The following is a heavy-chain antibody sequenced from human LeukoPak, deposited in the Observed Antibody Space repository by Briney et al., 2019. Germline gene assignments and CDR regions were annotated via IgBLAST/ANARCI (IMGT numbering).Heavy chain of an antibody. Sequence: SCKVSGYTLTELSMHWVRQAPGKGLEWVSRIKGDGSSTSYADSVKGRFTISRGNAKNTLYLQMNSLRAEDTAVYYCAKSDWFDPWGQGTLVTVSS. V-gene: IGHV3-74*01. CDR1: GYTLTELS. CDR2: IKGDGSST. CDR3: AKSDWFDP. J-gene: IGHJ5*02.